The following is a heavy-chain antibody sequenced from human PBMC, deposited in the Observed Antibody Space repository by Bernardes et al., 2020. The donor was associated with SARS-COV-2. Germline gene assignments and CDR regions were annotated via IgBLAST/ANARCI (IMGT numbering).Heavy chain of an antibody. D-gene: IGHD3-10*01. Sequence: SETLSLTCTVSGGSISSSSYYWGWIRQPPGKGLEWIGSIYYSGSTYYNPSLKSRVTISVDTSKNQFSLKLSSVTAADTAVYYCARQGEGSRGYYYYYYGMDVWGQGTTVTVSS. CDR1: GGSISSSSYY. CDR2: IYYSGST. V-gene: IGHV4-39*01. CDR3: ARQGEGSRGYYYYYYGMDV. J-gene: IGHJ6*02.